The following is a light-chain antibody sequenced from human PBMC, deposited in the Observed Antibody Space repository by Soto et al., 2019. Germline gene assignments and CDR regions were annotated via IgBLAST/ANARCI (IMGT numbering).Light chain of an antibody. CDR2: DVS. V-gene: IGKV1-13*02. Sequence: AIQLTQSPSSLSASVGDRVTITCRASQDIRGALAWYQQKPGKAPKMLIYDVSTLESGVPLRFSGSSSGTDFTLTISSLQPVDFATYYFQQFNSYPITFGQGTRLDIK. CDR3: QQFNSYPIT. J-gene: IGKJ5*01. CDR1: QDIRGA.